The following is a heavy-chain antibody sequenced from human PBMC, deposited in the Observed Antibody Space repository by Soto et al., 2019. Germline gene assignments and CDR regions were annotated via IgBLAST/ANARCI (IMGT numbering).Heavy chain of an antibody. CDR2: VYYSGST. V-gene: IGHV4-61*01. CDR3: ARLDCVSSSCHFDY. CDR1: GGSVSSDTHY. D-gene: IGHD2-2*01. Sequence: QVQLQESGPGLVKASETLSLTCTVSGGSVSSDTHYWGWIRQSPGKGLEWIAYVYYSGSTNHNPSLISRVTXXVXTXXNQFSLRLSSVTAADTAVYYCARLDCVSSSCHFDYWGQGTLVTVSS. J-gene: IGHJ4*02.